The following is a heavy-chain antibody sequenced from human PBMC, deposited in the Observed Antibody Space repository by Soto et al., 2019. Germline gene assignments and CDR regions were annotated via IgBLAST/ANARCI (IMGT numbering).Heavy chain of an antibody. CDR3: ARRASYDFRSGYPRIIRFDP. J-gene: IGHJ5*02. D-gene: IGHD3-3*01. V-gene: IGHV4-39*01. CDR2: IYYSGST. CDR1: GGSISSSSYY. Sequence: QLQLQESGPGLVKPSETLSLTCTVSGGSISSSSYYWGWIRQPPGKGLEWIGSIYYSGSTYYNPSLKSRVPISVDTSKNQFSLKLSSVTAADTAVYYCARRASYDFRSGYPRIIRFDPWGQGTLVTVSS.